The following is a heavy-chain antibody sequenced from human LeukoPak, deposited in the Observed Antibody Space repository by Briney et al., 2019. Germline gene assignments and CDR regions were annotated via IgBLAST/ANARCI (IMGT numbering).Heavy chain of an antibody. Sequence: ASVKVSCKASGYTFTSYGISWVRQAPGQGLEWMGWISAYNGNTNYAQKFQGRVTMTEDTSTDTAYMELSSLRSEDTAVYYCATDDEGFGGDWGQGTLVTVSS. V-gene: IGHV1-18*01. D-gene: IGHD3-3*01. CDR1: GYTFTSYG. CDR3: ATDDEGFGGD. J-gene: IGHJ4*02. CDR2: ISAYNGNT.